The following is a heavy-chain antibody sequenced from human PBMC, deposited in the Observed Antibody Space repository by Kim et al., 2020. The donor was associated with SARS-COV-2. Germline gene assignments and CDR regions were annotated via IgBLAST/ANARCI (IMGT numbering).Heavy chain of an antibody. V-gene: IGHV4-39*01. Sequence: SETLSLTCTVSGGSISRSSYYWGWIRQPPGKGLEWIGSIYYSGSTYYNPSLKSRVTISVDTSKNQFSLKLSSVTAADTAVYYCARQGLLRLDYWGQGTLVTVSS. CDR1: GGSISRSSYY. CDR3: ARQGLLRLDY. J-gene: IGHJ4*02. D-gene: IGHD1-26*01. CDR2: IYYSGST.